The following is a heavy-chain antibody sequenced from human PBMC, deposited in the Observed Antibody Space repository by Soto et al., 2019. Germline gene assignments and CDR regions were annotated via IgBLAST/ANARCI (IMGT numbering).Heavy chain of an antibody. J-gene: IGHJ4*02. CDR3: AKFGMATTKRSPPYYIDY. D-gene: IGHD1-1*01. CDR2: ISGSGGGT. CDR1: GFTFSSYA. Sequence: GGSLRLSCAASGFTFSSYAMSWVRQAPGKGLEWVSSISGSGGGTYYADSVKGRFTFSRDNSKNTLYLQMNSPRAEDTAVYYCAKFGMATTKRSPPYYIDYWGQGALVTVSS. V-gene: IGHV3-23*01.